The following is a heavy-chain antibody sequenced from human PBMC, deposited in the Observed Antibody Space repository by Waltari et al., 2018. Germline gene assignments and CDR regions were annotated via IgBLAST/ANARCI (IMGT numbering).Heavy chain of an antibody. J-gene: IGHJ5*02. CDR3: AKDKNWFGELLGYFHP. D-gene: IGHD3-10*01. CDR1: GYTFTSYT. V-gene: IGHV1-3*01. CDR2: INPGNGNT. Sequence: QVHLVQSGAEVQKPGASVKISCKASGYTFTSYTLHWLRQAAGQRLEWMGWINPGNGNTRYSQKFQGRVTFSRDTSASTAYLVLSGLTAEDTAVYYCAKDKNWFGELLGYFHPWGRGTLVTVS.